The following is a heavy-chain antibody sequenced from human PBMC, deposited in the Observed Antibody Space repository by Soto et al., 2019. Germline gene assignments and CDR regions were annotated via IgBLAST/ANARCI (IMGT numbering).Heavy chain of an antibody. CDR3: ARKAPPWMVLGVIIRAEYYYYGMDV. CDR1: GFTFSSYS. Sequence: EVQLVESGGGLVKPGGSLRLSCAASGFTFSSYSMHWVRQAPGKGLEWVSAISCSSSYIYYEDSVKGRYTISRDNSKQSLYLQSHSQRDEDTAFYYCARKAPPWMVLGVIIRAEYYYYGMDVLGPGTTVTVAS. V-gene: IGHV3-21*01. J-gene: IGHJ6*01. D-gene: IGHD3-10*01. CDR2: ISCSSSYI.